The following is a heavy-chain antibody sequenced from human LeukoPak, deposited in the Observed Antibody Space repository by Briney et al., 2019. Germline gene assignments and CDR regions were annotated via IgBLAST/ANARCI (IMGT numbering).Heavy chain of an antibody. CDR3: ARDARGSGSLFGFDP. CDR1: GGSISSYY. J-gene: IGHJ5*02. D-gene: IGHD3-3*01. Sequence: SETLSLTCTVSGGSISSYYWSWIRQPPGKGLEWIGYIYYSGSTTSNPSLKSRVTISVDTSKNQFSLQLRSVTAADTAVYYCARDARGSGSLFGFDPWGQGTLVTVSS. CDR2: IYYSGST. V-gene: IGHV4-59*01.